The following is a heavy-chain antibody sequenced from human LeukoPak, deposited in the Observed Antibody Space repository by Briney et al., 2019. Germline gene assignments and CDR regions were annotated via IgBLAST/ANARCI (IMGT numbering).Heavy chain of an antibody. CDR2: INPNSGGT. V-gene: IGHV1-2*02. Sequence: ASVKISCKASGYTFTGYYMHWVRQAPGQGLEWMGWINPNSGGTNYAQKFQGRVTMTRDTSISTAYMELSRLRSDDTAVYYCARGLRGYSYVTEVYYFDYWGQGTLVTVPS. J-gene: IGHJ4*02. CDR3: ARGLRGYSYVTEVYYFDY. D-gene: IGHD5-18*01. CDR1: GYTFTGYY.